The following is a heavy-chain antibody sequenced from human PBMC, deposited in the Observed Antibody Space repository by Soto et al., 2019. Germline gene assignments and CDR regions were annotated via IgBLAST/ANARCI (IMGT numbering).Heavy chain of an antibody. CDR2: INHSGST. CDR3: ARSGEYDYVWGSYRFGGYHLY. J-gene: IGHJ4*02. CDR1: GGSFSGYY. D-gene: IGHD3-16*02. Sequence: KPSETLSLSCAVYGGSFSGYYWSWIRQPPWKGLEWIGEINHSGSTNYNPSLKSRVTISVDTSKNQFSLKLSSVTAADTAVYYCARSGEYDYVWGSYRFGGYHLYWGQGTLVTVSS. V-gene: IGHV4-34*01.